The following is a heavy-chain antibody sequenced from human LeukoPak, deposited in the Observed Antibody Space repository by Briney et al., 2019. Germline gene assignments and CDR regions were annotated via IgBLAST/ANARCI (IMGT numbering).Heavy chain of an antibody. J-gene: IGHJ4*02. Sequence: SVKVSCKASGGTFSSYAISWVRQAPGQGLEWMGGIIPIFGTANYAQKFQGRVTITTDESTSTAYMELSSLRSEDTAVYYCARWVGAQEDYFDYWGQGTLVTVSS. D-gene: IGHD1-26*01. CDR1: GGTFSSYA. V-gene: IGHV1-69*05. CDR2: IIPIFGTA. CDR3: ARWVGAQEDYFDY.